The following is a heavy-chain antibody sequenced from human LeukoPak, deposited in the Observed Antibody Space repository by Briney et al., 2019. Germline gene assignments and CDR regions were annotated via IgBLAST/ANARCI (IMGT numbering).Heavy chain of an antibody. V-gene: IGHV3-73*01. J-gene: IGHJ6*02. CDR3: TSRMTTYDYYYYYGMDV. CDR2: IRSKANSYAT. CDR1: GFTFSGSA. Sequence: PGGSLTLSCAASGFTFSGSAMHWVRQASGKGLEWVGRIRSKANSYATAYAASVKGRFTISRDDSKNTAYLQMNSLKTEDTAVYYCTSRMTTYDYYYYYGMDVWGQGTTVTVSS. D-gene: IGHD1-1*01.